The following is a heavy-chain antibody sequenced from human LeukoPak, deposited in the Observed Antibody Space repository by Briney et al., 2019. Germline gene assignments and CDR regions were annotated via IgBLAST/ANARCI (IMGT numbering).Heavy chain of an antibody. J-gene: IGHJ6*02. CDR2: INTKTGNP. D-gene: IGHD3-3*01. V-gene: IGHV7-4-1*02. CDR3: ARDLVYYDFWSGYSKYYYGMDV. Sequence: ASVKVSCKASGYTFTSYAMNWVRQAPGQGLEWMGWINTKTGNPTYAQGFTGRFVFSLDTSVSTAYLQISSLKAEDTAVYYCARDLVYYDFWSGYSKYYYGMDVWGQGTTVTVSS. CDR1: GYTFTSYA.